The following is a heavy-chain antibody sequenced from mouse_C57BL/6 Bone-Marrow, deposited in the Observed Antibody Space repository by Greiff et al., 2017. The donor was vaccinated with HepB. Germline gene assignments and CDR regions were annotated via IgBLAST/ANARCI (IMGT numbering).Heavy chain of an antibody. Sequence: EVMLVESGGGLVKPGGSLKLSCAASGFTFSSYAMSWVRQTPEKRLEWVATISDGGSYTYYPDNVKGRFPISRDNAKNNLYLQLSHLKSEDTAMYYCARGPTVVAWDAMDYWGQGTSVTVSS. CDR3: ARGPTVVAWDAMDY. D-gene: IGHD1-1*01. CDR1: GFTFSSYA. V-gene: IGHV5-4*03. J-gene: IGHJ4*01. CDR2: ISDGGSYT.